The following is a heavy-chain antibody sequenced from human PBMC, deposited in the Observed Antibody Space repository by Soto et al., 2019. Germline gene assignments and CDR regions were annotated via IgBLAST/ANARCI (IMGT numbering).Heavy chain of an antibody. Sequence: QVQLVQSGAEVKKPGSSVKLSCKASGGTFSSYAINWVRQAPGQGLEWMGGIIPVFGETNYAQRFQGRVTITADESTTTAYMEVSGLRSEDTAVYYCARAGTYDYDSSGHPDAFDIWGQGTMVTVSS. CDR3: ARAGTYDYDSSGHPDAFDI. J-gene: IGHJ3*02. V-gene: IGHV1-69*01. D-gene: IGHD3-22*01. CDR2: IIPVFGET. CDR1: GGTFSSYA.